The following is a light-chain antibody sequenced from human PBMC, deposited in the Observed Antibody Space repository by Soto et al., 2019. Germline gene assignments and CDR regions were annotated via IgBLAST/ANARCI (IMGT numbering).Light chain of an antibody. CDR2: WAS. Sequence: EIVMTQSPATLSVSPGERATLSCRASQSVSSKLGWYQQKPGQAPRLLIYWASIRATGIPARISGSGSGTEFTLSIRSMQSEDFEVYYCQQWGSSTTLGQGTKVEIK. CDR3: QQWGSSTT. J-gene: IGKJ1*01. V-gene: IGKV3-15*01. CDR1: QSVSSK.